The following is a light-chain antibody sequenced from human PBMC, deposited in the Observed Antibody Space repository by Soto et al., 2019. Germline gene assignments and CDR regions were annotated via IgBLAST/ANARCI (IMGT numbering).Light chain of an antibody. CDR2: EGS. Sequence: QSALTQPASVSGSPGQSITISCTGTSSDVGSYNLVSWYQQHPGKAPKLMIYEGSKRPSGVSNRFSGSNSCNTASLTISGLQAEDDADYYCCSYAGSSTVVFGGGTKLTVL. J-gene: IGLJ2*01. V-gene: IGLV2-23*01. CDR1: SSDVGSYNL. CDR3: CSYAGSSTVV.